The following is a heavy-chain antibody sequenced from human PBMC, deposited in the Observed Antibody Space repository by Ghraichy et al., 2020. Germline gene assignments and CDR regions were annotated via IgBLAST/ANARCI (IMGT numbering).Heavy chain of an antibody. Sequence: GGSLRLSCAASGFTFDSYAMGWVRQAPGKGLEWVSSITISGESTYYADSVKGRFTISRDNSQDTLFLQMNSLRAEDTAIYFCAKEYGASGWYFYDSWGQGTPVTVTA. D-gene: IGHD6-19*01. J-gene: IGHJ5*01. CDR1: GFTFDSYA. CDR3: AKEYGASGWYFYDS. V-gene: IGHV3-23*01. CDR2: ITISGEST.